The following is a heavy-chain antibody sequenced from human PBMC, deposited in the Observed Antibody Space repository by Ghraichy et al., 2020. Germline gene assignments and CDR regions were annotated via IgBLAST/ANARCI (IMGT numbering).Heavy chain of an antibody. CDR3: ATESVPYYFGSGSFDY. V-gene: IGHV3-30*04. CDR1: AFTFSNFA. D-gene: IGHD3-10*01. J-gene: IGHJ4*02. Sequence: GGSLRLSCAASAFTFSNFATHWVRQAPGRGLEWVAIISYDGNIKYYADSVKGRFTISRDNSKNTVYLQMNSLRPEATAMYYCATESVPYYFGSGSFDYWGQGTLVTVSS. CDR2: ISYDGNIK.